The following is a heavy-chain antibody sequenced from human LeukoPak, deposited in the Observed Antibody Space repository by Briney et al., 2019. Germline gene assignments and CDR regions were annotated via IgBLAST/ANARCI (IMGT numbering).Heavy chain of an antibody. Sequence: SGGSLRLSCAASGFTFSGYAMSWVRQAPGKGLEWVSAISDSGDATYYADSVRGRFTISRDNSKNTVYLQLNSLRAADTAVYYCAKDPHDSGYDHGAYWGQGTLVTVSS. CDR3: AKDPHDSGYDHGAY. CDR2: ISDSGDAT. CDR1: GFTFSGYA. V-gene: IGHV3-23*01. J-gene: IGHJ4*02. D-gene: IGHD5-12*01.